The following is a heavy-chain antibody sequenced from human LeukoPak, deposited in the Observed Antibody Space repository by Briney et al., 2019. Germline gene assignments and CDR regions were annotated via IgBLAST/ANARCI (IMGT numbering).Heavy chain of an antibody. V-gene: IGHV5-51*01. CDR3: ARLCSSSWYEDYYYMDV. CDR2: IYPGDSDI. J-gene: IGHJ6*03. D-gene: IGHD6-13*01. CDR1: GYSFTSYW. Sequence: GESLKISCKGSGYSFTSYWIGWVRQMPGKGLEWMGIIYPGDSDIRYSPSFQGQVTISADKSISTAYLQWSSLKASDTAMYYCARLCSSSWYEDYYYMDVWGKGTTVTVSS.